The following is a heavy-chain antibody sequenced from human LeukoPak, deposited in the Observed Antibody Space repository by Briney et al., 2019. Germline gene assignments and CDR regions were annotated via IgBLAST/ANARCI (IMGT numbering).Heavy chain of an antibody. Sequence: GGSLRLSCATTRFVFSDYSMSWVRQAPGKGLEWLSFISTSSNTIYYADSVKGRFTVSRDNAKNSLYLQMNSLTGEDTAAYYCARVAAHSYGYFSDYWGQGILVIVSS. CDR3: ARVAAHSYGYFSDY. CDR2: ISTSSNTI. CDR1: RFVFSDYS. J-gene: IGHJ4*02. V-gene: IGHV3-48*01. D-gene: IGHD3-22*01.